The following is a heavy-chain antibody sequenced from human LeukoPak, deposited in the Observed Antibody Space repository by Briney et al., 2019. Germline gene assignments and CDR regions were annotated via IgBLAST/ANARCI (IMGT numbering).Heavy chain of an antibody. CDR1: GGSTSSGSYY. Sequence: SQTLSPTCTVSGGSTSSGSYYWGWIRQPAGRGLEWIGRIYTSGSTNNSPSRERRVTISVDTSKNQYSLKLSSVTAADTAVYYGARTYSGSYHMDYWGQGTLVTVSS. D-gene: IGHD1-26*01. CDR3: ARTYSGSYHMDY. J-gene: IGHJ4*02. V-gene: IGHV4-61*02. CDR2: IYTSGST.